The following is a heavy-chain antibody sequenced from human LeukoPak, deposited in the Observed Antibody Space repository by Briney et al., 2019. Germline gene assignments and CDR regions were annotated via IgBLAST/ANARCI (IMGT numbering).Heavy chain of an antibody. V-gene: IGHV3-30*18. Sequence: GGSLRLSCAASGFTFSSYGMHWVRQAPGKGLEWVAVISYDGSNKYYADSVKGRSTISRDNSENTLYLQMNSLRAEDTAVYYCAKDVRERDPTLYYFDYWGQGTLVTVSS. CDR2: ISYDGSNK. J-gene: IGHJ4*02. CDR3: AKDVRERDPTLYYFDY. CDR1: GFTFSSYG. D-gene: IGHD1-1*01.